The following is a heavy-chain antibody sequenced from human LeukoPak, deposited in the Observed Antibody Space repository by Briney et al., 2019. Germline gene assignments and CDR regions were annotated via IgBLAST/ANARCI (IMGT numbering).Heavy chain of an antibody. CDR1: GFSFSNAW. Sequence: PGGSLRLSCAASGFSFSNAWLSWVRQAPGKGLEWVGRIKSKTDGGTTDYGAPVKGRFTISRDDSENTLHLQMNSLKTEDTAVYYCTTDKINEIWGQGLLVTVSS. CDR3: TTDKINEI. D-gene: IGHD2-8*01. CDR2: IKSKTDGGTT. J-gene: IGHJ1*01. V-gene: IGHV3-15*01.